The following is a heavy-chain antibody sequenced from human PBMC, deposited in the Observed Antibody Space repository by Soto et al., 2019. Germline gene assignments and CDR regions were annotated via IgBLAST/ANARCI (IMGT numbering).Heavy chain of an antibody. J-gene: IGHJ4*02. D-gene: IGHD1-26*01. CDR1: GNTFTRNA. V-gene: IGHV1-3*04. Sequence: ASVKVSCKASGNTFTRNAMHWVRQAPGQRLEWMGLINTGNGNTKYSQKFQGRVTITRDTSASTGYMELSSLRSEDTAVYYCAGDDSGYTGSHYIDYFNFWGQGTLVTVSS. CDR3: AGDDSGYTGSHYIDYFNF. CDR2: INTGNGNT.